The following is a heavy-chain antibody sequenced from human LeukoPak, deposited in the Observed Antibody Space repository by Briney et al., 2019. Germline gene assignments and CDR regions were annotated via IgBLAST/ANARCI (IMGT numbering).Heavy chain of an antibody. D-gene: IGHD3-22*01. Sequence: GGSLRLSCTVSGFTVSSNSWSWVRQAPGKGLEWVSIISDSGANTYYADSVRGRFTISRDNSKNTLYLQMNSLRAEDTAVYYCASRDYYDSSGYYDAFDIWGQGTKVTVSS. CDR1: GFTVSSNS. V-gene: IGHV3-53*01. J-gene: IGHJ3*02. CDR2: ISDSGANT. CDR3: ASRDYYDSSGYYDAFDI.